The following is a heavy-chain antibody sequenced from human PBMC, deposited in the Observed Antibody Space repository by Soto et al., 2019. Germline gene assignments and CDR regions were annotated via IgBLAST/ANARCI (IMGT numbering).Heavy chain of an antibody. Sequence: GASVKVSCKASGGTFSSYAISWVRQAPGQGLEWMGGIIPIFGTANYAQKFQGRVTITADESTRTAYMELSSLRSEDTAVYYCASWYYYHSSGYNKWFDPWGQRTLVTVSS. J-gene: IGHJ5*02. CDR2: IIPIFGTA. D-gene: IGHD3-22*01. CDR3: ASWYYYHSSGYNKWFDP. V-gene: IGHV1-69*13. CDR1: GGTFSSYA.